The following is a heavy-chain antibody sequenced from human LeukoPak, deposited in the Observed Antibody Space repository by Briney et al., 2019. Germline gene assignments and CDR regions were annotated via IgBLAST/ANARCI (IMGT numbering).Heavy chain of an antibody. V-gene: IGHV1-8*03. J-gene: IGHJ4*02. CDR1: GYTFTSYD. D-gene: IGHD1-1*01. CDR2: MNPNSGNT. Sequence: ASVKVSCKASGYTFTSYDINWVRQATGPGLEWMGWMNPNSGNTGYAQKFQGRVTITRNTSISTAYMELSSLRSQDTAVYYCARGQGRREPGFDYWGQGTLVTVSS. CDR3: ARGQGRREPGFDY.